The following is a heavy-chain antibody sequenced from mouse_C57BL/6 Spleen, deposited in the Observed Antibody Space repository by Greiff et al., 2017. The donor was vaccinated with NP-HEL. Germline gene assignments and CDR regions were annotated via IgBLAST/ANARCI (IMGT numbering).Heavy chain of an antibody. V-gene: IGHV5-17*01. Sequence: EVKLQESGGGLVKPGGSLKLSCAASGFTFSDYGMHWVRQAPEKGLEWVAYISSGSSTIYYADTVKGRFTISRDNAKNTLFLQMTSLRSEDTAMYYCASGATVVAKTMDYWGQGTSVTVSS. CDR2: ISSGSSTI. J-gene: IGHJ4*01. CDR3: ASGATVVAKTMDY. CDR1: GFTFSDYG. D-gene: IGHD1-1*01.